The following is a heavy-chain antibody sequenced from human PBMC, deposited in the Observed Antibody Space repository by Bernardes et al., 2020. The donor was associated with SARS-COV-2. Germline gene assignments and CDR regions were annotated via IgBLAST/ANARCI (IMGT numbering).Heavy chain of an antibody. CDR3: ARSKRDYYDSSGYWALVSSQFMNYYYYGMDV. J-gene: IGHJ6*02. V-gene: IGHV1-18*04. Sequence: ASVKVSCKASGYTFTSYGISWVRQAPGQGLEWMGWISAYNGNTNYAQKLQGRVTMTTDTSTSTAYMELRSLRSDDTAVYYCARSKRDYYDSSGYWALVSSQFMNYYYYGMDVWGQGTTVTVSS. D-gene: IGHD3-22*01. CDR2: ISAYNGNT. CDR1: GYTFTSYG.